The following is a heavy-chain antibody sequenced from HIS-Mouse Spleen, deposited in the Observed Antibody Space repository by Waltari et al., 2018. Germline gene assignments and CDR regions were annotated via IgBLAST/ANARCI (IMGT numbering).Heavy chain of an antibody. CDR1: VGSIRSRIYY. D-gene: IGHD6-13*01. J-gene: IGHJ2*01. CDR3: AREIPYSSSWYDWYFDL. CDR2: IYYSGST. Sequence: QLQLQESGPGLVKPSETLSLTCTVSVGSIRSRIYYWGWIRHPPGKGLEWIGSIYYSGSTYYNPALKSRVTISVDTSQNQFSLKLSSVTAADTAVYYCAREIPYSSSWYDWYFDLWGRGTLVTVSS. V-gene: IGHV4-39*07.